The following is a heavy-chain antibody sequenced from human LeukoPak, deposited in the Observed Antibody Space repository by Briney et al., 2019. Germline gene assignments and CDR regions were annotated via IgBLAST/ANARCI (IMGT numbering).Heavy chain of an antibody. CDR1: GFLASSNY. D-gene: IGHD5-18*01. CDR2: IYSDGTG. J-gene: IGHJ3*02. Sequence: GGSLRLSCAASGFLASSNYMSWVRQAPGKGLEWVSLIYSDGTGYYADSVKGRFTISRDNSKNTLYLQMNSLRAEDTTVYYYARRERLGYSYGRGTLDIWGQGTMVTASS. V-gene: IGHV3-66*01. CDR3: ARRERLGYSYGRGTLDI.